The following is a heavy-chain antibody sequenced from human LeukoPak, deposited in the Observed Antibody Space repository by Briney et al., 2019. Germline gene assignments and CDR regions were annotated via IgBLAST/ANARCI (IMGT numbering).Heavy chain of an antibody. CDR3: ARQYYYDSSGCFDY. Sequence: SETLSLTCTVSGGSISSYYWSWIRQPAGKGLEWVGRIYTSGSTNYNPSLKSRVTMSVDTSKNQFSLKLSSVTAADTAVYYCARQYYYDSSGCFDYWGQGTLVTVSS. V-gene: IGHV4-4*07. D-gene: IGHD3-22*01. CDR2: IYTSGST. CDR1: GGSISSYY. J-gene: IGHJ4*02.